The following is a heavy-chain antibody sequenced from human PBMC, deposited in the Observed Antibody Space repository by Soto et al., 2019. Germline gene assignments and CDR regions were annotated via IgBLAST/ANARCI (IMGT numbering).Heavy chain of an antibody. J-gene: IGHJ4*02. D-gene: IGHD4-17*01. CDR2: INRDGGST. CDR3: ARAPGYYGDFFDF. Sequence: GGSLRLSCAASGFPFDDYGMSWVRQAPGKGLEWVSGINRDGGSTGYADSVKGRFTISRDNAKNSLYLQMNSLSAEDTAFYYCARAPGYYGDFFDFWGQGTLVTVSS. CDR1: GFPFDDYG. V-gene: IGHV3-20*04.